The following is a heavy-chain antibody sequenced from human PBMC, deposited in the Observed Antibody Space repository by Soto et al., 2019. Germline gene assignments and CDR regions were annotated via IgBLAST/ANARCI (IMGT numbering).Heavy chain of an antibody. CDR1: GFSLSTSGVG. J-gene: IGHJ4*02. D-gene: IGHD5-12*01. Sequence: QITLKESGPTLVKPTQTLPLTCTFSGFSLSTSGVGVGWIRQPPGKALEWLALIYWDDDKRYSPSLKSRLTITKDTSKNQVVPTMTNMDPVDTATYYCAHVYGGDDNFDYRGQGTLVTVSS. V-gene: IGHV2-5*02. CDR3: AHVYGGDDNFDY. CDR2: IYWDDDK.